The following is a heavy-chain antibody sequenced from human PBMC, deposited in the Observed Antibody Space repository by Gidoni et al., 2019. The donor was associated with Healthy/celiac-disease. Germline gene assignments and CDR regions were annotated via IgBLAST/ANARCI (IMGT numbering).Heavy chain of an antibody. CDR2: IYYSGST. D-gene: IGHD6-13*01. CDR1: GAPISRGGYY. J-gene: IGHJ5*02. Sequence: QVQLQESVPGLVKPSPTLSLTCTISGAPISRGGYYWSWFRQHPGKGLEWIGYIYYSGSTYYNPSLKSRVTISVDTSKNQFSLKLSSVTAADTAVYYCAREEQQLVEGGWFDPWGQGTLVTVSS. CDR3: AREEQQLVEGGWFDP. V-gene: IGHV4-31*03.